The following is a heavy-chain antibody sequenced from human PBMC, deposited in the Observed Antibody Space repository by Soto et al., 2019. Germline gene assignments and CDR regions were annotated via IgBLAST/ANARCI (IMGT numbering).Heavy chain of an antibody. Sequence: EVQLVESGGGLVQPGGSLRLSCAASGFRFDDYAMHWVRQAPGRGLEWVSTINWNSGNIDYADSVKGRFTISRDNAKNSLYLQMNSLRAEDTALYYCEKDRGFDPTAYYFDFWGQGTLVTVSS. CDR2: INWNSGNI. CDR3: EKDRGFDPTAYYFDF. J-gene: IGHJ4*02. D-gene: IGHD2-21*01. CDR1: GFRFDDYA. V-gene: IGHV3-9*01.